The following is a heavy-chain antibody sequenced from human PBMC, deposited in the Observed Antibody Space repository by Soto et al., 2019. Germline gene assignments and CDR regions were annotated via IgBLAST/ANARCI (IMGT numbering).Heavy chain of an antibody. Sequence: QVQLVESGGGVVQPGGSLRLSCAASGFTFRNYIMHWVRQAPGKGLEWVTLIWSDGSSKHYADSVKGRFTISRDNSKNTLYLQMDSLKTEDRAVYYCAREDFAAKTGLGDYWGQGTLVAVSS. CDR3: AREDFAAKTGLGDY. D-gene: IGHD3-3*01. CDR2: IWSDGSSK. CDR1: GFTFRNYI. J-gene: IGHJ4*02. V-gene: IGHV3-33*08.